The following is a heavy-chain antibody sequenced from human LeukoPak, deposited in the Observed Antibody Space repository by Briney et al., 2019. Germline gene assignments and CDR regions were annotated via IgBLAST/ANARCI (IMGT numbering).Heavy chain of an antibody. Sequence: GASVKVSCKASGGTFSSYAISWVRQAPGQGLEWMGGIIPIFGTANYAQKFQGRVTITADESTSTAYMELSSLRSEDTAVYYCARDRTPYVWGSYDYWGQGTLVTVSS. CDR2: IIPIFGTA. V-gene: IGHV1-69*13. CDR1: GGTFSSYA. J-gene: IGHJ4*02. CDR3: ARDRTPYVWGSYDY. D-gene: IGHD3-16*01.